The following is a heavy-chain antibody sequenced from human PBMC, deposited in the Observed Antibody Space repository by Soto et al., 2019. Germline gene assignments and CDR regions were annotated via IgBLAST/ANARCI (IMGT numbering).Heavy chain of an antibody. CDR2: VHYSGST. V-gene: IGHV4-31*03. J-gene: IGHJ4*02. D-gene: IGHD2-8*02. Sequence: SETLSLTCTVSGGSISSGGYHWSWIRQHPGKGLEWIGYVHYSGSTNYNPSLKSRVTISVDTSKNQFSLKLTSVTAADTAVYYCARDKITGLFDYWGQGTLVTVSS. CDR1: GGSISSGGYH. CDR3: ARDKITGLFDY.